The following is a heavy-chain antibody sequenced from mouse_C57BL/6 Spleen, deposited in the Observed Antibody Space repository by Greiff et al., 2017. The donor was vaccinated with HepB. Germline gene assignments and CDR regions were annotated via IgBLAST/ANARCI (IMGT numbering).Heavy chain of an antibody. D-gene: IGHD2-1*01. J-gene: IGHJ2*01. V-gene: IGHV1-69*01. CDR1: GYTFTSYW. CDR3: AIYYGNVDY. Sequence: QVQLKQSGAELVMPGASVKLSCKASGYTFTSYWMHWVKQRPGQGLEWIGEIDPSDSYTNYNQKFKGKSTLTVDKSSSTAYMQLSSLTSEDSAVYYVAIYYGNVDYWGQGTTLTVSS. CDR2: IDPSDSYT.